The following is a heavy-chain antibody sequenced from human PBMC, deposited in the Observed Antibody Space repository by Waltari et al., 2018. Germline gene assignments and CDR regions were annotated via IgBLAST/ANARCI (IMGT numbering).Heavy chain of an antibody. J-gene: IGHJ4*02. CDR2: ISNPRS. CDR1: GFTFSTYS. D-gene: IGHD1-1*01. Sequence: EVQLVESGGGLVQLGGSWRPPCDASGFTFSTYSMNWVRQAPGKGLEWITYISNPRSFSADSVKGRFTISRDNAKNSLYLQMDSLRAEDTAVYYCVRDSNWAFDSWGQGTLVTVSS. CDR3: VRDSNWAFDS. V-gene: IGHV3-48*01.